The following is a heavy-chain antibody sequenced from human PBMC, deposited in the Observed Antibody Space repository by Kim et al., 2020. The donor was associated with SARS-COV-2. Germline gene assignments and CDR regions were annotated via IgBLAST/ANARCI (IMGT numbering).Heavy chain of an antibody. CDR3: ASNGDYRFYYYYGMDV. V-gene: IGHV7-4-1*02. CDR2: INTNTGNP. Sequence: ASVKVSCKASGYTFTSYAMNWVRQAPGQGLEWMGWINTNTGNPTYAQGFTGRFVFSLDTSVSTAYLQISSLKAEDTAVYYCASNGDYRFYYYYGMDVWGQGTTVTVSS. CDR1: GYTFTSYA. D-gene: IGHD4-17*01. J-gene: IGHJ6*02.